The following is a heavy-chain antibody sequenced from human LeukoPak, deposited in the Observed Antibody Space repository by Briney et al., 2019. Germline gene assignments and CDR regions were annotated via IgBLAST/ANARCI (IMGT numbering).Heavy chain of an antibody. J-gene: IGHJ4*02. Sequence: GGSLRLSCAASGFTFSSYGMHWVRQAPGKGLEWVAVIWYDGSNKYYADSVKGRFTISRDNSKNTLYLQMNSLRAEDTAVYYCALDSGFYYGSGSYPDYWGQGTLVTVSS. CDR2: IWYDGSNK. CDR1: GFTFSSYG. D-gene: IGHD3-10*01. CDR3: ALDSGFYYGSGSYPDY. V-gene: IGHV3-33*01.